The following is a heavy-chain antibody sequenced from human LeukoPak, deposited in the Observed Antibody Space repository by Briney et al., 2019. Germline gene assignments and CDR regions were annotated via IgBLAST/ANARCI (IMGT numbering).Heavy chain of an antibody. CDR2: IYYSGST. Sequence: SETLSLTCTVSGGSISSYYWSWIRQPPGKGLEWIGYIYYSGSTNYNPSLKSRVTISVDTSKNQFSLKLSSVTAADTAVYYCARGPYYYDSSGYSLLVAFDIWGQGTMVTVSS. J-gene: IGHJ3*02. CDR3: ARGPYYYDSSGYSLLVAFDI. V-gene: IGHV4-59*08. D-gene: IGHD3-22*01. CDR1: GGSISSYY.